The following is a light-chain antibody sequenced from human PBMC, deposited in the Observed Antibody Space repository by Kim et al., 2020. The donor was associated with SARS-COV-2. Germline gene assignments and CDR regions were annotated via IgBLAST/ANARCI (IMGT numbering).Light chain of an antibody. CDR2: GNR. V-gene: IGLV1-40*01. J-gene: IGLJ1*01. CDR3: QSYDRSLNGFV. CDR1: SSSSGADYD. Sequence: GSRSCTGSSSSSGADYDVHGYQQNPGTAHKLLIYGNRNRPSGVPDRFSGSKSGTAASLAITGLQAEDATEYYCQSYDRSLNGFVFGSGTKVTVL.